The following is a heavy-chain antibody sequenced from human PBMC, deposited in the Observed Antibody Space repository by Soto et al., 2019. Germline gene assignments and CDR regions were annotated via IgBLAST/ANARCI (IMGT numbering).Heavy chain of an antibody. J-gene: IGHJ6*02. CDR1: GFTVSSNY. V-gene: IGHV3-66*01. CDR2: IYSGGST. Sequence: EVQLVESGGGLVQPGGSLRLSCAASGFTVSSNYMSWVRQAPGKGLEWVSVIYSGGSTYYADSVKGRFTISRDNSKNTLYLQMNGLRAEDTAVYYCARELAHYYYYGMDVWGQGTTVTVSS. CDR3: ARELAHYYYYGMDV.